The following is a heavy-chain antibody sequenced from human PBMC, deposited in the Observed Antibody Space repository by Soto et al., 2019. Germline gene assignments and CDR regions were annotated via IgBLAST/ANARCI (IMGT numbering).Heavy chain of an antibody. V-gene: IGHV3-9*01. CDR2: ISWNSGNI. Sequence: EVQLVESGGGLVQPGRSLRLSCAASGFTFDDYAMHWVRQVPGKGLEWVSGISWNSGNIGYADSVKGRFTISRDNANNSLYLQMNSLGPEDTSFYYCTKGSQGWHDAHFDYWGQGTLVTVSS. D-gene: IGHD1-1*01. CDR1: GFTFDDYA. J-gene: IGHJ4*02. CDR3: TKGSQGWHDAHFDY.